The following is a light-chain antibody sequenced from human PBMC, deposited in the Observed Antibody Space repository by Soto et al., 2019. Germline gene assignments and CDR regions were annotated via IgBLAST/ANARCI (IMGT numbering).Light chain of an antibody. CDR2: AAS. V-gene: IGKV1-9*01. J-gene: IGKJ2*01. Sequence: IQLTQSPSSLSASVGDRVTITCRASQGISSYLVWYQQKPGKAPKLLIYAASTLQSGVPSRFSGSGSGTDFTLTISSLQPEDFAIYYCQQWSSSPRTFGQGTKLEIK. CDR1: QGISSY. CDR3: QQWSSSPRT.